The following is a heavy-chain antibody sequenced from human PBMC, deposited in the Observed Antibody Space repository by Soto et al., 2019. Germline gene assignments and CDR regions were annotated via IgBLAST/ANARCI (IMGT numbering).Heavy chain of an antibody. CDR1: GFTFSIYS. J-gene: IGHJ4*02. V-gene: IGHV3-48*02. CDR3: VTDLNWQGH. CDR2: ISSTSSTI. Sequence: GGSLRLSCAASGFTFSIYSMNWVRQAPGKGLEWISYISSTSSTIYYADSVKGRFTISRDNAKNSLYLQMNSLRDEDSAVYYCVTDLNWQGHWGQGTLVTVSS.